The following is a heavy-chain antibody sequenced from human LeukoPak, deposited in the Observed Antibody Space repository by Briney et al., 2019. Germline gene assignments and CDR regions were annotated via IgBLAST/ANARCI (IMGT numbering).Heavy chain of an antibody. D-gene: IGHD1-14*01. J-gene: IGHJ4*02. CDR3: ASLRWDAPEPQKLITTPKIVHRPRL. V-gene: IGHV1-8*01. Sequence: GASVKVSCKASGYTFTSYDINWVRQATGQGLEWMGWMNPNSGNTGYAQKFQGRVTMTRNTSISTAYMELSSLRSEDTAVYYCASLRWDAPEPQKLITTPKIVHRPRLWGQGTLVTVSS. CDR1: GYTFTSYD. CDR2: MNPNSGNT.